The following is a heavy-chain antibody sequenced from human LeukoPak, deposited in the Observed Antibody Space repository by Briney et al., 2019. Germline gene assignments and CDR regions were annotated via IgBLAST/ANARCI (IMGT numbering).Heavy chain of an antibody. Sequence: GGSLRLSCAVSGFAFGSEAMSWVRQSPARGLEWVASISPGGGTTYYADSVKGRFTISRDNSKNTLYLQMNSLRAEDTAVYYCAKDLTGTSGYFDYWGQGTLVAVSS. CDR1: GFAFGSEA. J-gene: IGHJ4*02. D-gene: IGHD1-14*01. CDR2: ISPGGGTT. CDR3: AKDLTGTSGYFDY. V-gene: IGHV3-23*01.